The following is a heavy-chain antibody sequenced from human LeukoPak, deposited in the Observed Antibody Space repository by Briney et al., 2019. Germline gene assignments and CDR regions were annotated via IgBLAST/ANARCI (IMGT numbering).Heavy chain of an antibody. J-gene: IGHJ6*03. V-gene: IGHV3-30*02. Sequence: PGGSLRLSRAASGFTFSSYGMHWVRQAPGKGLEWVAFIRYDGSDKYYADSVKGRFTISRDNSKNTLYLKMNSLRAEDTAVYYCAKGHGWEASYYYMDVWGKGTTVTISS. CDR3: AKGHGWEASYYYMDV. CDR2: IRYDGSDK. D-gene: IGHD1-26*01. CDR1: GFTFSSYG.